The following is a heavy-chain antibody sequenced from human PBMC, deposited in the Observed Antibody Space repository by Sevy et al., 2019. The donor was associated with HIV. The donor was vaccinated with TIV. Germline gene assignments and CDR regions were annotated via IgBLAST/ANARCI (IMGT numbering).Heavy chain of an antibody. Sequence: SETLSLTCTVSSYSIRNGYYWAWIRQPPGKGLEWIGSNHHSGITHYNPSLKSRVIISVDTSKNQVSLELSSVTAADTAMYYCARDRKYPLYYFDYWGHGILVTVSS. V-gene: IGHV4-38-2*02. J-gene: IGHJ4*01. CDR1: SYSIRNGYY. D-gene: IGHD6-6*01. CDR3: ARDRKYPLYYFDY. CDR2: NHHSGIT.